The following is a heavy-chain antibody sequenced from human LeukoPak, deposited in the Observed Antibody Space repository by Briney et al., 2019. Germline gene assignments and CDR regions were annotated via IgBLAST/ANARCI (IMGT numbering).Heavy chain of an antibody. CDR1: GGSISFISSSPYY. J-gene: IGHJ4*02. V-gene: IGHV4-39*01. CDR3: ARQLPTAAADTRGYFDY. Sequence: SETLSLTCTVSGGSISFISSSPYYWGWIRQAPGKGLEWIGSLYYGENSHYNPSLKSRATLSVDTSNNQFSLKLTSVTAADAAVYFCARQLPTAAADTRGYFDYWGQGTVVTVSS. CDR2: LYYGENS. D-gene: IGHD6-25*01.